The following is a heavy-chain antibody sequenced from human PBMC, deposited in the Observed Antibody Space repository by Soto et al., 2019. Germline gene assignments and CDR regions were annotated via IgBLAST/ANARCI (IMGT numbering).Heavy chain of an antibody. CDR2: SIPILGIA. Sequence: QVQLVQSGAEVKKPGSSVKVSCKASGGTFSSYTISWVRQAPGQGLEWMGRSIPILGIANYAQKFQGRVTITADKSTSTAYMELSSLRSEDTAVYYCARAWGYDYADYWGQGTLVTVSS. CDR3: ARAWGYDYADY. CDR1: GGTFSSYT. V-gene: IGHV1-69*02. J-gene: IGHJ4*02. D-gene: IGHD3-16*01.